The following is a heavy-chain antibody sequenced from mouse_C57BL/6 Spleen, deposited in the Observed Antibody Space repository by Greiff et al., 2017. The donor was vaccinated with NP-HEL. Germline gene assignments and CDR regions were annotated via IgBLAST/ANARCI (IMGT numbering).Heavy chain of an antibody. J-gene: IGHJ3*01. CDR2: IRSKSNNYAT. Sequence: DVQLVESGGGLVQPKGSLKLSCAASGFSFNTYAMNWVRQAPGKGLEWVARIRSKSNNYATYYAESVKDRFTISRDDSESMLYLQMNNLKTEDTALYYCVREDGYYLFAYWGQGTLVTVSA. V-gene: IGHV10-1*01. CDR1: GFSFNTYA. CDR3: VREDGYYLFAY. D-gene: IGHD2-3*01.